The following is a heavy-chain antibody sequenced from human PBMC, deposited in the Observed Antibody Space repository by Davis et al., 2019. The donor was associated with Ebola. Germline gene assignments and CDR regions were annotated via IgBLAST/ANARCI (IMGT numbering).Heavy chain of an antibody. D-gene: IGHD1-7*01. CDR3: ARGDWNYYFDY. CDR2: IYYSVST. Sequence: SVTLSLTCTVSGVSINSGDYYWSWIRQPPGKGLEYIGYIYYSVSTFYNPSLKSRVTISADTSKNQLSLKLSSVTAADTAVYYCARGDWNYYFDYWGQGTLVTVSS. J-gene: IGHJ4*02. CDR1: GVSINSGDYY. V-gene: IGHV4-30-4*01.